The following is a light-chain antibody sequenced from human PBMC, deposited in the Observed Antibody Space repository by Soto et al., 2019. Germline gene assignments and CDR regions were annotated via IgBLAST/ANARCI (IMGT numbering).Light chain of an antibody. J-gene: IGKJ2*01. V-gene: IGKV2-28*01. CDR2: LGP. CDR3: MQGLQTPYT. CDR1: QSLLHSNGNTY. Sequence: DVVMSQSPLSLPVTPGETASISCRSSQSLLHSNGNTYLDWYLQKPGQSPQLLIYLGPNRASGVPDRFSGSGSDTYYTLKISRVEAEDVGVYYCMQGLQTPYTFGQGTKLEVK.